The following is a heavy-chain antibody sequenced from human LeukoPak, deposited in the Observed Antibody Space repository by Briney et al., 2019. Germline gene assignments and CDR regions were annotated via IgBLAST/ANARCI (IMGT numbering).Heavy chain of an antibody. Sequence: AETLSLTCTVSGGSISSSSYYWGWIRQPPGKGLEWIGSIYCSGSTYYNPSLKSRVTISVDTSKNQFSLKLSSVTAADTAVYYCARQRAVAGVFDYWGQGTLVTVSS. CDR3: ARQRAVAGVFDY. V-gene: IGHV4-39*01. CDR1: GGSISSSSYY. D-gene: IGHD6-19*01. CDR2: IYCSGST. J-gene: IGHJ4*02.